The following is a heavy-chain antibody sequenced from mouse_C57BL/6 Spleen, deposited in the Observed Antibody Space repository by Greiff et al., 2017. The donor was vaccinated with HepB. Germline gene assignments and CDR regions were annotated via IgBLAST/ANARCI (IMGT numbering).Heavy chain of an antibody. J-gene: IGHJ2*01. D-gene: IGHD1-1*01. CDR2: IDPETGGT. CDR1: GYTFTDYE. CDR3: TRGLLRFYYFDY. Sequence: VKLMESGAELVRPGASVTLSCKASGYTFTDYEMHWVKQTPVHGLEWIGAIDPETGGTAYNQKFKGKAILTADKSSSTAYMELRSLTSEDSAVYYCTRGLLRFYYFDYWGQGTTLTVSS. V-gene: IGHV1-15*01.